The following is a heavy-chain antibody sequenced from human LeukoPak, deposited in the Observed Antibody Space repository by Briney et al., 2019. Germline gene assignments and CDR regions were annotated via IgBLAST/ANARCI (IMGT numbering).Heavy chain of an antibody. CDR3: ASGGGYSGYDWFDY. D-gene: IGHD5-12*01. CDR1: GGTFSSYA. V-gene: IGHV1-69*13. J-gene: IGHJ4*02. CDR2: IIPIFGTA. Sequence: SVKVSCKASGGTFSSYAISWVRQARGQGLEWMGGIIPIFGTANYAQKFQGRVTITADESTSTAYMELSSLRSEDTAVYYCASGGGYSGYDWFDYWGQGTLVTVSS.